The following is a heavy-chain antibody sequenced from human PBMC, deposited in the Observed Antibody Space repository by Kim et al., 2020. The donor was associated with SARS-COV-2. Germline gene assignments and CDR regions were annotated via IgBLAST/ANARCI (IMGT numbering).Heavy chain of an antibody. CDR3: ARQDSSGYYVFDY. Sequence: YNPSLKSRVTISGDKSKNQVSLKLSSVTGADTAVYYCARQDSSGYYVFDYWGQGTLVTVSS. V-gene: IGHV4-4*02. J-gene: IGHJ4*02. D-gene: IGHD3-22*01.